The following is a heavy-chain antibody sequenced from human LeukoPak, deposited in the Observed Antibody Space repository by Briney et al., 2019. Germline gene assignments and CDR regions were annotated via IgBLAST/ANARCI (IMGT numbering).Heavy chain of an antibody. CDR1: GFTFSSYA. CDR2: ISGSGGST. CDR3: AKEGYYYDSSGYAAYFDY. D-gene: IGHD3-22*01. Sequence: GGSLRLSCAASGFTFSSYAMSWVRQAPGKGLEWVSAISGSGGSTYYADSVKGRFTISRDNSKNTLYLQMNSLRAEDTAVYYCAKEGYYYDSSGYAAYFDYWGQGTLVTVSS. J-gene: IGHJ4*02. V-gene: IGHV3-23*01.